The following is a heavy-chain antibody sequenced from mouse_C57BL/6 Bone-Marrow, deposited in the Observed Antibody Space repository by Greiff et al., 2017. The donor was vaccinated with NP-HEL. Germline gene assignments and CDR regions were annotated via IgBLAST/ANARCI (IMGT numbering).Heavy chain of an antibody. CDR1: GFTFTDYY. Sequence: EVKVEESGGGLVQPGGSLSLSCAASGFTFTDYYMSWVRQPPGKALEWLGFIRNKANGYTTEYSASVKGRFTISRDNSQSILYLQMNALRAEDSATYYCARWISSSSYFDYWGRGTTLTVSS. CDR3: ARWISSSSYFDY. D-gene: IGHD6-1*01. V-gene: IGHV7-3*01. J-gene: IGHJ2*01. CDR2: IRNKANGYTT.